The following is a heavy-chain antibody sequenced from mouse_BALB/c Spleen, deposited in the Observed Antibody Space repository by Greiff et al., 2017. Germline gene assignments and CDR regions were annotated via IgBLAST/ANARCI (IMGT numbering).Heavy chain of an antibody. J-gene: IGHJ4*01. CDR2: ISSGGSYT. CDR3: ARRGGSTMITTGYYAMDY. D-gene: IGHD2-4*01. Sequence: EVQGVESGGGLVKPGGSLKLSCAASGFTFSIYAMSWVRQTPEKRLEWVATISSGGSYTYYPDSVKGRFTISRDNAKNTLYLQMSSLRSEDTPMYYCARRGGSTMITTGYYAMDYWGQGTSVTVSS. V-gene: IGHV5-9-3*01. CDR1: GFTFSIYA.